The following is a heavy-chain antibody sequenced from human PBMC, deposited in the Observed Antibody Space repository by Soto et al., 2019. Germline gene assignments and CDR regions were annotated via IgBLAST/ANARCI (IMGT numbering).Heavy chain of an antibody. D-gene: IGHD2-15*01. V-gene: IGHV1-69*13. CDR2: IIPIFGTA. J-gene: IGHJ6*02. CDR3: ASHLDCSGGSCYSDYYYGMDV. Sequence: SVKVSCKASGGTFSSYAISWVRQAPGQGLEWMGGIIPIFGTANYAQKFQGRATITADESTSTAYMELSSLRSEDTAVYYCASHLDCSGGSCYSDYYYGMDVWGQGTTVTVSS. CDR1: GGTFSSYA.